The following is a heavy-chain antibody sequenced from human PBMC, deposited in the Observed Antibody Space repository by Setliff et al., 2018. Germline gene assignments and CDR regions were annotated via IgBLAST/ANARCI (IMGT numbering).Heavy chain of an antibody. CDR3: ARGVAGASPNYYYMDA. CDR1: GYTFAAYG. Sequence: GASVKVSCKTSGYTFAAYGITWVRQAPGQGLEWMGWISGHNNKTKYAQEVQGRVTMTTDKSTSTAYMELKSLKSDDTAMYFCARGVAGASPNYYYMDAWGRGTTVTVS. V-gene: IGHV1-18*01. CDR2: ISGHNNKT. J-gene: IGHJ6*03. D-gene: IGHD6-19*01.